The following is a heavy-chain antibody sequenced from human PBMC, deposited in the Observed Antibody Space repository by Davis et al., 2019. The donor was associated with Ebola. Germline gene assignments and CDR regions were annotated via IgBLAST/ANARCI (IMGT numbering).Heavy chain of an antibody. CDR1: GFTFSSNW. J-gene: IGHJ4*02. CDR3: ARSSYQPDY. CDR2: TNSDGSIT. D-gene: IGHD2-2*01. Sequence: PGGSLRLSCAASGFTFSSNWMHWVRQAPGKGLVWVSRTNSDGSITSYADSVKGRFTISRDNAKNTLYLQMNGLRAEDTAVYYCARSSYQPDYWGQGTLVTVSS. V-gene: IGHV3-74*01.